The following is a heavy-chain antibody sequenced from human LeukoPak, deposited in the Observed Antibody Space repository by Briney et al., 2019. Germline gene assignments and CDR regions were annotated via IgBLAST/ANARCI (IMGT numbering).Heavy chain of an antibody. CDR3: AKERYGSGSYYPRIDY. D-gene: IGHD3-10*01. CDR2: IRYDGSNK. CDR1: GFTFSSYG. V-gene: IGHV3-30*02. J-gene: IGHJ4*02. Sequence: GGSLRLSCAASGFTFSSYGMHWVRQAPGKGLEWVAFIRYDGSNKYYVDSVKGRFTISRDNSKNTLYLQMNSLRAEDTAVYYCAKERYGSGSYYPRIDYWGQGTLVTVSS.